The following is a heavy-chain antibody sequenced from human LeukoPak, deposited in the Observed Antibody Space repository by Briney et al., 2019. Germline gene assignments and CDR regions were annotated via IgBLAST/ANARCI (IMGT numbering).Heavy chain of an antibody. CDR2: INPSGGST. CDR3: ARVELNYGMDV. J-gene: IGHJ6*02. CDR1: GYTFTSYF. V-gene: IGHV1-46*01. D-gene: IGHD1-7*01. Sequence: ASVKVSCKASGYTFTSYFMYWVRQAPGQGLEWMGIINPSGGSTSYAQKFQGRVTMTRATSTSTVYMELSSLRSEDTAVYYCARVELNYGMDVWGQGTTVTVSS.